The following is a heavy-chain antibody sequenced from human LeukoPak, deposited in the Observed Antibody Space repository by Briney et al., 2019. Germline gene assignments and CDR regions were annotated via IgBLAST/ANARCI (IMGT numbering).Heavy chain of an antibody. J-gene: IGHJ3*02. D-gene: IGHD3-9*01. Sequence: GGSLRPSCAASGFTFISYSMNWVRQAPGKGLEWVSSISSSSSYINYADPGKGRFTISRDNAKNSLYLKMNSLRAEDTAVYYCARDPDLTGYSILDAFDIWGQGTMVTVSS. CDR3: ARDPDLTGYSILDAFDI. V-gene: IGHV3-21*01. CDR2: ISSSSSYI. CDR1: GFTFISYS.